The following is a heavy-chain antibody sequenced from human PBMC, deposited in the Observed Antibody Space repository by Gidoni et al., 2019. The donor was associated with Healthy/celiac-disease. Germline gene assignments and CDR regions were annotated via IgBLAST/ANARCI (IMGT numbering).Heavy chain of an antibody. Sequence: EVQLVESGGGLVQPGGSLRLSCAASGFTFSSYDMHWVRQATGKGLEWVTAIGTAGDTYYPGSVKGRFTISRENAKNSLYLQMNSLRAGDTAVYYCARGGVWGWFDPWGQGTLVTVSS. V-gene: IGHV3-13*04. J-gene: IGHJ5*02. CDR1: GFTFSSYD. CDR3: ARGGVWGWFDP. D-gene: IGHD3-16*01. CDR2: IGTAGDT.